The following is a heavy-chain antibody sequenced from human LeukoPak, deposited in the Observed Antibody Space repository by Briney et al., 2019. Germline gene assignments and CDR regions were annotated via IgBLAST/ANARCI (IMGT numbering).Heavy chain of an antibody. CDR3: AWGVTYYLDE. D-gene: IGHD3-16*01. V-gene: IGHV3-23*01. CDR2: ISGSGGST. Sequence: PAGSLRLSCAASGFTFSSYAMSWVRQAPGKGLEWVSAISGSGGSTYYADSVKGRFTISRVNSKNTLYLQMNSLRAEDTAVCSCAWGVTYYLDEWSQGTLVTVSS. J-gene: IGHJ4*02. CDR1: GFTFSSYA.